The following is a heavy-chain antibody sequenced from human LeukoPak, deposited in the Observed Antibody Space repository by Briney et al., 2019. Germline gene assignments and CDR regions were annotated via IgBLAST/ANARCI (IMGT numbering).Heavy chain of an antibody. V-gene: IGHV4-61*01. J-gene: IGHJ4*02. CDR2: IYYSGST. CDR1: GASLTGGYFY. Sequence: SQTLSLTCTVSGASLTGGYFYWSWIRQPPGKGLEWIGYIYYSGSTNYNPSLKSRVTISVDTSKNQFSLKLSSVTAADTAVYYCASAEMDTAMVSFDYWGQGTLVTVSS. CDR3: ASAEMDTAMVSFDY. D-gene: IGHD5-18*01.